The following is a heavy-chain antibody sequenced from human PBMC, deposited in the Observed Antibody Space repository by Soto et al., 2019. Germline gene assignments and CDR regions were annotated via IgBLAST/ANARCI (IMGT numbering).Heavy chain of an antibody. J-gene: IGHJ2*01. D-gene: IGHD2-21*01. Sequence: EVQLLESGGGLVQRGGSLRLSCAASGFIFNTYAMTWVRQAPGKGLEWVARVSGRGGSAYYADSVKGRLTISRDNSTNTLYLQMTNVRGEDTAVYYCVRRAGGAVVWYYDLWGRGTLVSVFS. CDR1: GFIFNTYA. V-gene: IGHV3-23*01. CDR2: VSGRGGSA. CDR3: VRRAGGAVVWYYDL.